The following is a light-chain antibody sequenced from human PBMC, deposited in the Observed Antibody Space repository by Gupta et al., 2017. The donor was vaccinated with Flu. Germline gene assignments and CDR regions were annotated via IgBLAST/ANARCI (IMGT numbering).Light chain of an antibody. V-gene: IGLV4-60*03. CDR1: SGHSDFI. J-gene: IGLJ2*01. CDR2: LEDSGTY. Sequence: KLTCTVTSGHSDFIVTWHQQHPGKAPRFLMKLEDSGTYTKGSGVPDRFSVSISGADHYLTISNVQSADEAYYHFETCGSNPRVFGCGTSLPV. CDR3: ETCGSNPRV.